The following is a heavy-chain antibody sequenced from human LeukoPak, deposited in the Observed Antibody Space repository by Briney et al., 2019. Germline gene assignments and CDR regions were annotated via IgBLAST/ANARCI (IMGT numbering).Heavy chain of an antibody. J-gene: IGHJ4*02. D-gene: IGHD1-26*01. CDR3: ASSGSYRFDY. Sequence: GRSLRLSCAASGFTFSSYAMHWVRQAPGKGLEWVSHITASGTAMFYADSVKGRFTISRDNAKNSLYLQMNSLRDEDTAVYYCASSGSYRFDYWGQGTLVTVSS. CDR1: GFTFSSYA. CDR2: ITASGTAM. V-gene: IGHV3-48*02.